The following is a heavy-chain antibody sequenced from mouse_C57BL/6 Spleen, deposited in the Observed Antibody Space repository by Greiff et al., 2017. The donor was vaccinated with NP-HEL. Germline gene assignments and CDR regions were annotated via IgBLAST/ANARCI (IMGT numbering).Heavy chain of an antibody. CDR3: ARPYYYGSSYPPFAY. J-gene: IGHJ3*01. V-gene: IGHV1-18*01. D-gene: IGHD1-1*01. CDR1: GYTFTDYN. Sequence: EVQLQESGPELVKPGASVKIPCKASGYTFTDYNMDWVKQSHGKSLEWIGDINPNNGGTIYNQKFKGKATLTVDKSSSTAYMELRSLTSEDTAVYYCARPYYYGSSYPPFAYWGQGTLVTVSA. CDR2: INPNNGGT.